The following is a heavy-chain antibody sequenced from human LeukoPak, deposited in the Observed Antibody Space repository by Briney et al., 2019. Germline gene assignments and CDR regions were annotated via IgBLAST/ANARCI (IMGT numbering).Heavy chain of an antibody. V-gene: IGHV4-59*11. D-gene: IGHD6-19*01. CDR2: IFYSGTT. CDR3: ARDYSSDWYAL. Sequence: SETLSLTCTVSGGSIRSRHYWSWIRQPPGKRLEWIGYIFYSGTTNYNPSLKSRVTISLDTSKNQFSLKLSSVTAADTAIYYCARDYSSDWYALWGQGTLVTVSS. J-gene: IGHJ4*02. CDR1: GGSIRSRHY.